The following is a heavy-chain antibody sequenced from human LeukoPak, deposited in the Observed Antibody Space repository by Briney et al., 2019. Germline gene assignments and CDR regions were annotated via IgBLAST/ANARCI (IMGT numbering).Heavy chain of an antibody. Sequence: SETLSLTCAVYGGSFSGCYWSWIRQPPGKGLEWIGEINHSGSTYYNPSLKSRVTISVDTSKNQFSLKLSSVTAADTAVYYCARGRPKYDFWSGYYTGIGHYGMDVWGQGTTVTVSS. CDR2: INHSGST. CDR1: GGSFSGCY. V-gene: IGHV4-34*01. D-gene: IGHD3-3*01. CDR3: ARGRPKYDFWSGYYTGIGHYGMDV. J-gene: IGHJ6*02.